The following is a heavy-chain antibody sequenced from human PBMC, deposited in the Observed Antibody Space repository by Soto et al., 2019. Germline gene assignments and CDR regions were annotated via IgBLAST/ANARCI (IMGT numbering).Heavy chain of an antibody. CDR2: ISYDGSNK. CDR3: ARVHEWLAPFDY. Sequence: GGSLRLSCAASGFTFSSYAMHWVRQAPGKGLEWVAVISYDGSNKYYADSVKGRFTISRDNSKNTLYLQMNSLRAEDTAVYYCARVHEWLAPFDYWGQGTLVTVSS. V-gene: IGHV3-30-3*01. CDR1: GFTFSSYA. J-gene: IGHJ4*02. D-gene: IGHD6-19*01.